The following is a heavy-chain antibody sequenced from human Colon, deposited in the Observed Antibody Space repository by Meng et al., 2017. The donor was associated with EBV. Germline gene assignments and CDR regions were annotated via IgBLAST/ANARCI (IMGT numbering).Heavy chain of an antibody. J-gene: IGHJ4*02. CDR2: INHSGRT. D-gene: IGHD4-17*01. V-gene: IGHV4-4*02. CDR3: ARRTTVNLRSFDS. CDR1: GGSLSSRNW. Sequence: VQRQGSGPGLVKPSGTLSLSCAVSGGSLSSRNWSSWVRQPPGKGLERIGEINHSGRTKFNPSLESRVSISVDTSENQVSLKLTSVTAADTAVYYCARRTTVNLRSFDSWGQGTLVTVSS.